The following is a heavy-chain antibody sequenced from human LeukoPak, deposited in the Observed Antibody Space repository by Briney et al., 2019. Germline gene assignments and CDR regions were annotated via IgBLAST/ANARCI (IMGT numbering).Heavy chain of an antibody. D-gene: IGHD3-3*01. V-gene: IGHV4-39*07. CDR1: GGSISSSSYY. Sequence: SSETLSLTCTVSGGSISSSSYYWGWIRQPPGKGLEWIGSIYYSGSTYYNPSLKSRVTISVDTSKNQFSLKLSSVTGADTAVYYCASTYYDFWSGYYGFDYWGQGTLVTVSS. J-gene: IGHJ4*02. CDR2: IYYSGST. CDR3: ASTYYDFWSGYYGFDY.